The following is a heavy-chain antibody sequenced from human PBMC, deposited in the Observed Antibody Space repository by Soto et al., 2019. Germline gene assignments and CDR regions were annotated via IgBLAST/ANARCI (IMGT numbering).Heavy chain of an antibody. D-gene: IGHD3-22*01. J-gene: IGHJ5*02. CDR3: ARDSMIVVVNTGWFDP. V-gene: IGHV1-18*01. CDR1: GYTFTSYG. Sequence: ASVKVSCKASGYTFTSYGISWVRQAPGQGLEWMGWISAYNGNTNYAQKLQGRVTMTTDTSTSTAYMELRSLRSDDTAVYYCARDSMIVVVNTGWFDPWGQGTLVTVSS. CDR2: ISAYNGNT.